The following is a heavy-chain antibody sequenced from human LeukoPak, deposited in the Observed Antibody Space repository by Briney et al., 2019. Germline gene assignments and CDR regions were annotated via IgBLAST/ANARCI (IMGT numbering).Heavy chain of an antibody. CDR2: IKHDGSEK. V-gene: IGHV3-7*04. J-gene: IGHJ4*02. D-gene: IGHD3-22*01. Sequence: GGSLRLSCAASRSTFSSYAMSWVRQAPGKGLEWVSNIKHDGSEKYYVESVKGRLTISRDNAKNSLYLQMNSLRAEDTAVYYCARTYYYDSSGPDYWGQGTLVTVSS. CDR3: ARTYYYDSSGPDY. CDR1: RSTFSSYA.